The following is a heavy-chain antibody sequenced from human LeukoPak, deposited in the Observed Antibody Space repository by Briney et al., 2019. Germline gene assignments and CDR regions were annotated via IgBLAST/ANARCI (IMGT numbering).Heavy chain of an antibody. J-gene: IGHJ4*02. CDR3: ARDLSLFLWFGELLSSEGIDY. CDR1: GYTFTGYY. D-gene: IGHD3-10*01. V-gene: IGHV1-2*02. Sequence: ASVKVACKASGYTFTGYYMHWVRQAPGQGLEWMGWIIPNSGGTNYAQKFQGRVTMTRDTSISTAYMELSRLRSDDTAVYYCARDLSLFLWFGELLSSEGIDYWGQGTLVTVSS. CDR2: IIPNSGGT.